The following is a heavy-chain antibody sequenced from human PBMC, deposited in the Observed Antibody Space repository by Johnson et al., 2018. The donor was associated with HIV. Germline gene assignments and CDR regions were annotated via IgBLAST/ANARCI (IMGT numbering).Heavy chain of an antibody. CDR2: INWNGGRT. V-gene: IGHV3-20*04. D-gene: IGHD2-21*01. CDR1: GFTFHDYG. Sequence: VQLVESGGGVIRPGGSLRLSCAASGFTFHDYGMSWVRQAPGKGLEWVSGINWNGGRTGYADSVKGRFTISRDNAKNSLYLQMNSLRAGDTALYYCARVVVVIAIGGTDAFDIWGQGTMVTVSS. CDR3: ARVVVVIAIGGTDAFDI. J-gene: IGHJ3*02.